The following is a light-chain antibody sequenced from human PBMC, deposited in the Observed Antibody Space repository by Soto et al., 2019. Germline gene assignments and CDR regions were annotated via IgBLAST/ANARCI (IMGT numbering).Light chain of an antibody. J-gene: IGLJ1*01. CDR1: SSDIGGHND. V-gene: IGLV2-14*01. CDR2: GVS. CDR3: CSYTSNITPYV. Sequence: QSVLTQPASVSGSPGQSITISCTGTSSDIGGHNDVSWYQQHPGKAPKLLIYGVSNRPSGASYRFTASKSGNTASLTISGLQAEDESDYYCCSYTSNITPYVFGTGTKVTVL.